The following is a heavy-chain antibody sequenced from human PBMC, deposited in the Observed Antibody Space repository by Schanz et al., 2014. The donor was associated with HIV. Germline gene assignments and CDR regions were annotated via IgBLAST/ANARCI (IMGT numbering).Heavy chain of an antibody. V-gene: IGHV3-21*01. CDR1: GFTFSSYW. Sequence: EVQLVESGGGLVQPGGSLRLSCAASGFTFSSYWMSWVRQAPGKGLEWVSSISTSSTYIYYADSVKGRFTISRDNAKNSLFLQMNSLRAEDTAVYYCAKDISNYYDSSAFDYWGQGTLVSVPS. CDR2: ISTSSTYI. CDR3: AKDISNYYDSSAFDY. D-gene: IGHD3-22*01. J-gene: IGHJ4*02.